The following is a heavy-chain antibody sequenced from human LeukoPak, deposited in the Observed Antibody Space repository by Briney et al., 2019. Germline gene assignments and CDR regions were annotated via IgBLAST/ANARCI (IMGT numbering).Heavy chain of an antibody. CDR3: TGNYYGSGSYADFDY. CDR1: GFTLSGSA. CDR2: IRSTANGYAT. V-gene: IGHV3-73*01. Sequence: GGSQRLSCAASGFTLSGSAMHWVRQASGKGLEWVGRIRSTANGYATAYAASVKGSFTISRDDSKNTAYLQMDSLKTEDTAVYYCTGNYYGSGSYADFDYWGQGTPVTVSS. J-gene: IGHJ4*02. D-gene: IGHD3-10*01.